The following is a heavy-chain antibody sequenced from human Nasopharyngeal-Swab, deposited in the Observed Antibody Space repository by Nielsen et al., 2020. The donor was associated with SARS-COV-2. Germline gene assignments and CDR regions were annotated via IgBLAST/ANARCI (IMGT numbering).Heavy chain of an antibody. CDR1: GGSISSGSYY. D-gene: IGHD4-17*01. CDR3: ARTTLYGDYDKLDFDY. V-gene: IGHV4-61*02. CDR2: IYTSGST. J-gene: IGHJ4*02. Sequence: SGTLSLTCTVSGGSISSGSYYWSWIRQPAGKGLEWIGRIYTSGSTNYNPSLKSRVTISVDTSKNQFSLKLSSVTAADTAVYYCARTTLYGDYDKLDFDYWGQGTLVTVSS.